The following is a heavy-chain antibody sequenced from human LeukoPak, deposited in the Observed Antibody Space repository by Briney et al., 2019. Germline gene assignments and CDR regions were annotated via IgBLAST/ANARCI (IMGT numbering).Heavy chain of an antibody. Sequence: SETLSLTCSVYGGSFRVYYWIWIRQSPGMGLQWIGEISHSGKTNYNPSLESRLTMSVDTSKNQFSLKLRSVTAADTAVYYCARDGSSYGRGFDPRGQGTLVTVSS. CDR2: ISHSGKT. D-gene: IGHD5-18*01. CDR1: GGSFRVYY. V-gene: IGHV4-34*01. CDR3: ARDGSSYGRGFDP. J-gene: IGHJ5*02.